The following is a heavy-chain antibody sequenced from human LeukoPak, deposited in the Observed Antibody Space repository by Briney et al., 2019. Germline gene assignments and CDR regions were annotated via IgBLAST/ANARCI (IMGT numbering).Heavy chain of an antibody. CDR2: NNPHSGGT. J-gene: IGHJ4*02. CDR1: GYTFSGYY. Sequence: GASVKVSCKASGYTFSGYYIQWVRQAPGQGLEWMGWNNPHSGGTNYAQKFQGRVTMTRDTSISTAYMELSRLRSDDTAVYYCARTRTRGVIIPFGYWGQGTLVTVSS. V-gene: IGHV1-2*02. CDR3: ARTRTRGVIIPFGY. D-gene: IGHD3-10*01.